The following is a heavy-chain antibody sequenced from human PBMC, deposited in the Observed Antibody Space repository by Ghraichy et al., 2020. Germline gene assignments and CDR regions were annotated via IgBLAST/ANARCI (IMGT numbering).Heavy chain of an antibody. CDR3: ARFYDFWSGYYYFDY. V-gene: IGHV4-59*01. Sequence: AETLSLTCTVSGGSISSYYWSWIRQPPGKGLEWIGYIYYSGSTNYNPSLKSRVTISVDTSKNQFSQKLSSVTAADTAVYYCARFYDFWSGYYYFDYWGQGTLVTVSS. J-gene: IGHJ4*02. CDR1: GGSISSYY. D-gene: IGHD3-3*01. CDR2: IYYSGST.